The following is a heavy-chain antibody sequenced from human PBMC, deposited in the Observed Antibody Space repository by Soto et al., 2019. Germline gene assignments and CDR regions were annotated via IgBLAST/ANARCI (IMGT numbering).Heavy chain of an antibody. CDR1: GFTFSSYG. CDR2: ISYDGSNK. Sequence: GGSLRLSCAASGFTFSSYGMHWVRQAPGKGLEWVAVISYDGSNKYYADSVKGRFTISRDNSKNTLYLQMNSLRAEDTAVYYCAKERPLRTYYYDSSGYHVPFDYWGQGTLVTVSS. CDR3: AKERPLRTYYYDSSGYHVPFDY. V-gene: IGHV3-30*18. D-gene: IGHD3-22*01. J-gene: IGHJ4*02.